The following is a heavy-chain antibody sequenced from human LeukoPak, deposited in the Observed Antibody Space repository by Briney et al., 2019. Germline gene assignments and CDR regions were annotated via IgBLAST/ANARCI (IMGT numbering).Heavy chain of an antibody. CDR1: GGSFSDYY. Sequence: PSETLSLTCTVYGGSFSDYYWSWIRQPPGKGLECIGESNQSGSTSYIPSLKSRVTISVDTSKILFSLKLNSVTAADTAVYYCARAPSYYYGSGTKGWFDPWGQGTLVTVSS. CDR2: SNQSGST. D-gene: IGHD3-10*01. CDR3: ARAPSYYYGSGTKGWFDP. V-gene: IGHV4-34*01. J-gene: IGHJ5*02.